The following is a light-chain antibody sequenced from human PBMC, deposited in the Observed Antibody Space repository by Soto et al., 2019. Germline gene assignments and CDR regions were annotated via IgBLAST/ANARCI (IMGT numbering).Light chain of an antibody. CDR1: QSVSSY. CDR3: QEYGTSRT. Sequence: ELVVTKSAATLSLSPXERATLSCRASQSVSSYLAWYQQKPGQAPRLLIYGASSRATGIPDRFSGSGSGTDYTLTISRLEPEDFAVYYCQEYGTSRTFGQGTKVDIK. J-gene: IGKJ1*01. CDR2: GAS. V-gene: IGKV3-20*01.